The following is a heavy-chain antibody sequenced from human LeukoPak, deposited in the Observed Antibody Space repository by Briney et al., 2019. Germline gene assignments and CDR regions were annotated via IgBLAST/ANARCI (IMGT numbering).Heavy chain of an antibody. D-gene: IGHD2-2*02. CDR2: ISYSGST. CDR1: AGSISSSNYY. V-gene: IGHV4-39*07. J-gene: IGHJ5*02. CDR3: ARYTTSIGWFDP. Sequence: SETLSLTCTVSAGSISSSNYYWRWLRQPPGKGLECIGTISYSGSTYYKPSLKSRVTISLHTSKNQFSLNLYSVTAADTAVYYCARYTTSIGWFDPWGQGTLVTVSS.